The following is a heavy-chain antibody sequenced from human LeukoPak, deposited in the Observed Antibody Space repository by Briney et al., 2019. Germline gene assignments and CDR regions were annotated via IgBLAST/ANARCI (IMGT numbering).Heavy chain of an antibody. CDR3: AGGYSYGSTYYYMDV. J-gene: IGHJ6*03. CDR2: IYYSGST. V-gene: IGHV4-59*01. Sequence: SETLSLTCTVSGGSISSYYWSWIRQPPGKGLEWIGYIYYSGSTNYNPSLKSRVTISVDTSKNQFALKLSSVTAADTAVYYCAGGYSYGSTYYYMDVWGKGTTVTISS. D-gene: IGHD5-18*01. CDR1: GGSISSYY.